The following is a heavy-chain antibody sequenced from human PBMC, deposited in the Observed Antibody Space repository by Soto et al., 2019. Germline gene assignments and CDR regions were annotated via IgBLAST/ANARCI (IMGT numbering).Heavy chain of an antibody. Sequence: SETLALTCTVSVSSISGGGYYWSWLRQHPGKGLEWIGYIYYSGTTEYNPSLKSRVTISIDTSKNQFSLKLTSGTAADTAVYYGARGLVEWSNDYWGQGTLVTVSS. D-gene: IGHD2-8*01. J-gene: IGHJ4*02. CDR1: VSSISGGGYY. CDR2: IYYSGTT. CDR3: ARGLVEWSNDY. V-gene: IGHV4-31*03.